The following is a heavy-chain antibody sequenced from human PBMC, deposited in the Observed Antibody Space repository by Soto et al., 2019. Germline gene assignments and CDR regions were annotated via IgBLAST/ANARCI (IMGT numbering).Heavy chain of an antibody. J-gene: IGHJ1*01. V-gene: IGHV3-74*01. CDR3: ARRCNKSLEN. CDR1: GFTFSSYW. Sequence: EVQLVASGGGLFQPGGSLRRSCVASGFTFSSYWMHWVLQAPGKGLGGVSSISNDGSSIYADPVKGRFTISWDIAKNTLLLQMNIMRGYETAVYYCARRCNKSLENWGQGTLV. CDR2: ISNDGSS.